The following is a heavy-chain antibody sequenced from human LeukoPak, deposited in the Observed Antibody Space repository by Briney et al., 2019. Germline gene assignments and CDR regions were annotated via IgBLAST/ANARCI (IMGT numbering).Heavy chain of an antibody. D-gene: IGHD3-22*01. J-gene: IGHJ4*02. CDR3: ALKLTYYYDSSGYPY. Sequence: PSETLSLTCTVSGGSISSSSYYWGWIRQPPGKGLEWIGSIYYSGSTYYNPSLKSRVTISVDTSKNQFSLKLSSVTAADTAVYYCALKLTYYYDSSGYPYWGQGTLVTVSS. CDR2: IYYSGST. V-gene: IGHV4-39*01. CDR1: GGSISSSSYY.